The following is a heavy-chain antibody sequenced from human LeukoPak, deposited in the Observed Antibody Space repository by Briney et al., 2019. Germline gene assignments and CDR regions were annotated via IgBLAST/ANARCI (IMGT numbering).Heavy chain of an antibody. CDR3: ATGQGHGMDV. D-gene: IGHD1-14*01. Sequence: GVSLRLSCEASGFTFSSYWMHWVRQVPGKGLVWVSRINSDGSSTSYADSVKGRFTISRDNAKNTLYLQMNSLRAEDTAVYYCATGQGHGMDVWGQGTTVTVSS. CDR2: INSDGSST. V-gene: IGHV3-74*01. J-gene: IGHJ6*02. CDR1: GFTFSSYW.